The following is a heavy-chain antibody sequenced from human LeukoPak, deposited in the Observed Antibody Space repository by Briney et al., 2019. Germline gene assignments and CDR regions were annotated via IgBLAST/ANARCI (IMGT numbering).Heavy chain of an antibody. CDR2: IFYDGTT. CDR3: ARRVVAGTTVVF. J-gene: IGHJ4*02. V-gene: IGHV4-39*01. CDR1: GGSISSPNSY. Sequence: SETLSLTCTVSGGSISSPNSYWGWIRQPPGKGLEWIGSIFYDGTTYYNPSLKSRVTISVDTSKSQFSLTLRSVTAADTAVYYCARRVVAGTTVVFWGQGNLVTVSS. D-gene: IGHD6-19*01.